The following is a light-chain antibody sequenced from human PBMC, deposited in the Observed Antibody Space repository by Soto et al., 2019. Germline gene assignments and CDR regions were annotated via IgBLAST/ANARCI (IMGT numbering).Light chain of an antibody. CDR3: ASYTSSSTLV. V-gene: IGLV2-14*01. Sequence: QSALTQPASVSGSPGQSITISCAGTSSDVGAYKYVSWYQQHPGNAPKLMIYDVSNRPSGVSNRFSGSKSGNTASLTISGLQAEDEAEYYCASYTSSSTLVFGTGTKLTVL. J-gene: IGLJ1*01. CDR1: SSDVGAYKY. CDR2: DVS.